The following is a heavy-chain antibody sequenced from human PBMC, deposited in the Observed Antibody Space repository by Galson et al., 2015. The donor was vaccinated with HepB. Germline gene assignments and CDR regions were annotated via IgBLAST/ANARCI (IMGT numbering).Heavy chain of an antibody. V-gene: IGHV3-23*01. CDR1: GFTFNTYA. CDR3: AKDGTYYDYGDSYFDS. CDR2: ISASGIST. D-gene: IGHD4-17*01. Sequence: SLRLSCAASGFTFNTYAMNWVRQAPGKGLEWVSAISASGISTYYADSVRGRFTISRDNSKNTLYLQMDIVEAEGTAIYYCAKDGTYYDYGDSYFDSWGQGALVSVST. J-gene: IGHJ4*02.